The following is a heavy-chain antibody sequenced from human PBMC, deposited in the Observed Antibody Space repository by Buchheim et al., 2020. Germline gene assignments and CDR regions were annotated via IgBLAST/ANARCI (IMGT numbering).Heavy chain of an antibody. J-gene: IGHJ4*02. D-gene: IGHD1-26*01. CDR2: ISGNGGRT. CDR1: GFTFSSYA. CDR3: AKVSQWDLLGYCLDY. Sequence: EVQVLESGGGLVQPGGSLRLSCAASGFTFSSYAMSWVRQAPGKGLEWVSAISGNGGRTYYADSVKGRFTISRDNSKNTLYLQMNSLRAEDTAVYFCAKVSQWDLLGYCLDYWGQGTL. V-gene: IGHV3-23*01.